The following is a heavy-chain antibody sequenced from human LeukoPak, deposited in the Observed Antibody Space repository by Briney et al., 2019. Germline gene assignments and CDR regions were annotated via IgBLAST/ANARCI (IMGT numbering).Heavy chain of an antibody. CDR3: ARAPYGDYDWYFDL. D-gene: IGHD4-17*01. V-gene: IGHV3-13*01. CDR2: IGTAGDT. Sequence: GGSLRLSWAASGFTFSSYDMHWVRQATGKGLEWVSAIGTAGDTYYPGSVKGRFTISRENAKNSLYLQMNSLRAGDTAVYYCARAPYGDYDWYFDLWGRGTLVTVSS. CDR1: GFTFSSYD. J-gene: IGHJ2*01.